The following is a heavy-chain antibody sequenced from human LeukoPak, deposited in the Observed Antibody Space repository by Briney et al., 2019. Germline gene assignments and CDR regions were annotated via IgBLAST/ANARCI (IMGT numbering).Heavy chain of an antibody. Sequence: SETLSLTCTVSGGSISSSYYYWGWIRQPPGKGLEWIGNFHYSGSTYYNPSLKSRVTISVDTSKNQFSLRLSSVTAADTAVYYCARQVTFGYAYAYYFDYWGQETLVTVSS. D-gene: IGHD3-16*01. CDR2: FHYSGST. J-gene: IGHJ4*02. CDR1: GGSISSSYYY. CDR3: ARQVTFGYAYAYYFDY. V-gene: IGHV4-39*01.